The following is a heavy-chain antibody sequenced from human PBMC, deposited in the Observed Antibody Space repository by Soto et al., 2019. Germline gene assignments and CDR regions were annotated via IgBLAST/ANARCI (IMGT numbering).Heavy chain of an antibody. CDR2: INAGNGAT. V-gene: IGHV1-3*01. Sequence: ASVKVSCKASGYTVTTYAMHWVRQAPGQRLEWMGWINAGNGATKYSQNFQDRVTIARDTSANTAFMELSSLRSEDTAVYYCARGSAAAGPYYFDYWAQGTLVTSPQ. D-gene: IGHD6-13*01. CDR3: ARGSAAAGPYYFDY. J-gene: IGHJ4*02. CDR1: GYTVTTYA.